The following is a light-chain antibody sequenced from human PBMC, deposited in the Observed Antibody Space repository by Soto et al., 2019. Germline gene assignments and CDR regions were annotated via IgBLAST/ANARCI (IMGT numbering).Light chain of an antibody. CDR1: QSVSSSS. V-gene: IGKV3-20*01. CDR3: QQFDVSPWT. Sequence: EIVLTQSPGTLSLSPGERATLSCRASQSVSSSSLAWHQRKPGQAPRLLISATSNRATGIPDRFSGSGSGTDFTLTISRLEPEDFVVYYCQQFDVSPWTFGQGTKVEI. CDR2: ATS. J-gene: IGKJ1*01.